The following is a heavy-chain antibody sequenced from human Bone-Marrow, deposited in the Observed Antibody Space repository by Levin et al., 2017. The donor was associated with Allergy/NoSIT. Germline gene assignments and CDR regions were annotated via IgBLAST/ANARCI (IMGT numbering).Heavy chain of an antibody. CDR3: ARLSSSGYSS. J-gene: IGHJ4*02. CDR1: GYSFTSNW. Sequence: PGGSLRLSCKGSGYSFTSNWIAWVRQMPGKGLEWMGIIFPGDSDTRYSPSFQGQGTLSADQSISTAFLQWSSLRASDTAIYYCARLSSSGYSSWGQGSLVTVSS. CDR2: IFPGDSDT. D-gene: IGHD3-22*01. V-gene: IGHV5-51*01.